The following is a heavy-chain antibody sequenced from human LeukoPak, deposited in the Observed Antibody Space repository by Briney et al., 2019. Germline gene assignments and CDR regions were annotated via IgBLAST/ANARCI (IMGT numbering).Heavy chain of an antibody. V-gene: IGHV4-61*01. J-gene: IGHJ6*03. CDR1: GGSIRSGSYY. Sequence: SETLSLTCTVSGGSIRSGSYYWSWIRQPPGKGLEWIGYIHYSGSTNYNPSLKSRVTISVDTSKNQFSLKLSSVTAADTAVYYCARVQGGATNYYYYYVDVWGKGTTVTVSS. D-gene: IGHD1-26*01. CDR2: IHYSGST. CDR3: ARVQGGATNYYYYYVDV.